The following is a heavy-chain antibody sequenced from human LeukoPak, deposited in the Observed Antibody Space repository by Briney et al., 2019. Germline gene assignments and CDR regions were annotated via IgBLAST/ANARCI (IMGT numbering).Heavy chain of an antibody. J-gene: IGHJ3*02. V-gene: IGHV4-39*01. CDR2: IYHSGST. CDR1: GGSISSSSYY. D-gene: IGHD3-22*01. CDR3: ARQSRYYDSSGYYDPWDAFDI. Sequence: SETLSLTCTVFGGSISSSSYYWGWIRQPPGKGLEWIGSIYHSGSTYYNPSLKSRVTISVDTSKNQFSLKLSSVTAADTAVYYCARQSRYYDSSGYYDPWDAFDIWGQGTMVTVSS.